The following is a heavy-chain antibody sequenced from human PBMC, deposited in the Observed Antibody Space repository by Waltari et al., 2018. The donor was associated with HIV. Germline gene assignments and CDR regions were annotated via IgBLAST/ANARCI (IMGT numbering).Heavy chain of an antibody. J-gene: IGHJ4*02. Sequence: EVQLVESGGGLVQPGGSLRLSGVASGFTFSYYAMNWVRQAPGKGLEWVSYISSNSSTIYHADSVKGRFTISRDNAKNSLYLQMNSLRDEDTAVYYCVRVGTSFDYWGQGTLVTVSS. V-gene: IGHV3-48*02. CDR3: VRVGTSFDY. CDR2: ISSNSSTI. CDR1: GFTFSYYA. D-gene: IGHD2-8*01.